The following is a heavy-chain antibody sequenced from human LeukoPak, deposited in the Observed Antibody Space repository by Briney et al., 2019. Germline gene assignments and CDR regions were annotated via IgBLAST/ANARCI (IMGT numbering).Heavy chain of an antibody. Sequence: GRSLRLSCAASGFTFSSYGMHWVRQAPGKGLEWVAVISYDGSNKYYADSVKGRFTISRDNSKNTLYLQMNSLRAEDTAVYYCARGSVPAAHRVPIDYWGQGTLVTVSS. J-gene: IGHJ4*02. CDR1: GFTFSSYG. CDR2: ISYDGSNK. CDR3: ARGSVPAAHRVPIDY. V-gene: IGHV3-30*03. D-gene: IGHD2-2*01.